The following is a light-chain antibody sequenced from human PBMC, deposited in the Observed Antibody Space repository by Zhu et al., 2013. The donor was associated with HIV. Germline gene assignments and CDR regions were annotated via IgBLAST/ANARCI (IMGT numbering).Light chain of an antibody. CDR1: QDINSA. J-gene: IGKJ3*01. CDR2: PAS. Sequence: AIQLTHSPSSLSASVGDRVTLTCRASQDINSALAWYQPNPGKAPKVLIYPASTLDSGVPSRFSGSGSGTDFTLTISSLQTEDAATYYCQQLNSYPIFAFGPGTKVNIK. V-gene: IGKV1-13*02. CDR3: QQLNSYPIFA.